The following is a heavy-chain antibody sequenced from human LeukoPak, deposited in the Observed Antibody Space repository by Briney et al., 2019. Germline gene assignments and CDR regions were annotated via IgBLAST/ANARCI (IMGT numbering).Heavy chain of an antibody. CDR1: DDSITIYY. D-gene: IGHD6-13*01. CDR2: IDHTGST. Sequence: KPSETLSLTCTVSDDSITIYYWTWLRQPPGKGLEWIGYIDHTGSTNYNPSLNSRVTISRDTSKNHFSLELGSATAADTAVYFCARGRVSSNTWYSTYYYYFYMDVWGKGTTVTVSS. CDR3: ARGRVSSNTWYSTYYYYFYMDV. V-gene: IGHV4-59*01. J-gene: IGHJ6*03.